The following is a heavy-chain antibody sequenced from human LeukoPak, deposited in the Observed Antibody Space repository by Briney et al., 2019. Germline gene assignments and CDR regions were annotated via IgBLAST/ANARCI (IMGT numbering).Heavy chain of an antibody. CDR1: GFTLSSFG. CDR2: ISFDGNNK. V-gene: IGHV3-30*18. Sequence: GGSLRLSCAASGFTLSSFGMHWVRQAPGKGLEWVAAISFDGNNKYYADSVKGRFTISSDNSKNTLYLQMNSLRAEDTAVYYCAEDTYSYGYFDYWGQGTLVTVSS. CDR3: AEDTYSYGYFDY. D-gene: IGHD5-18*01. J-gene: IGHJ4*02.